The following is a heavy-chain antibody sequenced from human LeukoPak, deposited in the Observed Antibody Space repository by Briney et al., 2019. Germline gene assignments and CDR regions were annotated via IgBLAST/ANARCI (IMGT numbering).Heavy chain of an antibody. CDR3: ARVRVGFVVTITTYYFDS. Sequence: PSETLSLTCAVSGYSISSAYYWGWVRQSPGKGLQWIGGISQTGRTYYSPSLKSRLAISADTSKNQFSLNLTSVTAADTALYYCARVRVGFVVTITTYYFDSWGQGTLVTVSS. CDR1: GYSISSAYY. J-gene: IGHJ4*02. V-gene: IGHV4-38-2*01. D-gene: IGHD2-21*02. CDR2: ISQTGRT.